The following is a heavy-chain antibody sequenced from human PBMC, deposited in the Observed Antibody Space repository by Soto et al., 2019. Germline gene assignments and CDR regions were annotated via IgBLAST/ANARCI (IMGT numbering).Heavy chain of an antibody. J-gene: IGHJ6*02. CDR1: GYSFTSYL. V-gene: IGHV5-51*01. CDR2: IYPGDSDT. Sequence: GESLKISCKGSGYSFTSYLIGWVRQMPGKGLEWMGIIYPGDSDTRYSPSFQGQVTISADKSISTAYLQWSSLKASDTAMYYCARHPIKAITIFGTKPEVGGMDVWGQGTTVTVSS. CDR3: ARHPIKAITIFGTKPEVGGMDV. D-gene: IGHD3-3*01.